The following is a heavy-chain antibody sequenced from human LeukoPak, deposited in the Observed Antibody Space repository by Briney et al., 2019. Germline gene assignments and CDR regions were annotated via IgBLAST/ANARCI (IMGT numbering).Heavy chain of an antibody. CDR3: AKLYEGYYDSSGYPPNGAFDI. D-gene: IGHD3-22*01. Sequence: PGRSLRLSCAASGFTFSSYGMHWVRQAPGKGLEWVAVISYDGSNKCYADSVKGRFTISRDNSKNTLYLQMNSLRAEDTAVYYCAKLYEGYYDSSGYPPNGAFDIWGQGTMVTVSS. CDR1: GFTFSSYG. CDR2: ISYDGSNK. J-gene: IGHJ3*02. V-gene: IGHV3-30*18.